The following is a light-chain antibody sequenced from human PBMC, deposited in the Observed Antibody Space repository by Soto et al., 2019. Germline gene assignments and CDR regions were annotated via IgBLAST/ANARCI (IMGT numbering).Light chain of an antibody. Sequence: EIVLTQSPGTLSLSPGERATLSCRASQSVSSSYLAWYQQKPGQAPRFLIYGASRRATGTPDRFSGSGSGTDFTLTISRLEPEDFAMYYCQQYGSSPLTFGGGTKVEIK. V-gene: IGKV3-20*01. CDR1: QSVSSSY. J-gene: IGKJ4*01. CDR3: QQYGSSPLT. CDR2: GAS.